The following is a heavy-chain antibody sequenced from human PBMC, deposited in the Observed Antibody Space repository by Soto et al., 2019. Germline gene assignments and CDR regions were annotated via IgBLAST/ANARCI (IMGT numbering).Heavy chain of an antibody. Sequence: QVQLVESGGGVVQPGRSLRLSCAASGFTFSSYGMHWVRQAPGKGLEWVAVIWYDGSNKYYADSVKGRFTISRDNSKNTLYLQMNSLRAEDTAVYYCARDYSGSYYENFDYWGQGTLVTFSS. J-gene: IGHJ4*02. CDR2: IWYDGSNK. CDR3: ARDYSGSYYENFDY. V-gene: IGHV3-33*01. D-gene: IGHD1-26*01. CDR1: GFTFSSYG.